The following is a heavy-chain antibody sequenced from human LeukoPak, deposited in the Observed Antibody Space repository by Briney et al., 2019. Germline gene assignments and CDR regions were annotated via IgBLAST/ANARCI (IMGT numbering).Heavy chain of an antibody. CDR3: ERGKLGGYFIDY. CDR1: GFTFTTHW. Sequence: GGSLRLSCGASGFTFTTHWIHWVRQAPGKGLVWVSRIKPDGSDTNYADSVKGRFTISRDNAKNTVYLQMNSLRAEDTAVYYCERGKLGGYFIDYWGQGTLVTVSS. CDR2: IKPDGSDT. D-gene: IGHD5-12*01. V-gene: IGHV3-74*01. J-gene: IGHJ4*02.